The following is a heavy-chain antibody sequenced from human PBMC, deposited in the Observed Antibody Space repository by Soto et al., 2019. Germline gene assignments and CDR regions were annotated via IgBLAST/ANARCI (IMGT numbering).Heavy chain of an antibody. J-gene: IGHJ3*02. D-gene: IGHD2-2*01. V-gene: IGHV3-23*01. Sequence: GGSLRLSCASSGFTFSNFAMNWVRQAPGKGLEWVSGISGRGGTTYYADSVQGRFTISRDNSKNTLYLQMNSLRAEDTALYYCAKRDTTSPRGAFDIWGQGTMVTVSS. CDR1: GFTFSNFA. CDR2: ISGRGGTT. CDR3: AKRDTTSPRGAFDI.